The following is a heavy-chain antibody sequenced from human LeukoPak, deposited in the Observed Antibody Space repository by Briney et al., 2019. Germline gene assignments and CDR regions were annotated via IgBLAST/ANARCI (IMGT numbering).Heavy chain of an antibody. CDR3: ARDFGVIIFAA. D-gene: IGHD3-3*01. CDR2: ISNLHNDI. Sequence: GGSLRLSCAASGFSFSSYNRNWVRQVPGKGLEWVSSISNLHNDIYYAASVKGRFTIFRDNAKNSLFLLMNSLRAEDTAVYYSARDFGVIIFAAWGQETLVTVSS. J-gene: IGHJ5*02. CDR1: GFSFSSYN. V-gene: IGHV3-21*01.